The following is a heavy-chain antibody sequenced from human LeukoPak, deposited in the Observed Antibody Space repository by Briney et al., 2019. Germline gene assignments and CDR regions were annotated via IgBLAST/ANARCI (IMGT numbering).Heavy chain of an antibody. J-gene: IGHJ4*02. CDR2: ISSSSSYI. Sequence: GGSLRLSCVASGFTFSDYAMNWVRQAPGKGLEWVSSISSSSSYIYYADSVKGRFTISRDNAKNSLYLQMNSLRAEDTAVYYCARDLWGAAGFDYWGQGTLVTVSS. CDR1: GFTFSDYA. D-gene: IGHD1-26*01. CDR3: ARDLWGAAGFDY. V-gene: IGHV3-21*01.